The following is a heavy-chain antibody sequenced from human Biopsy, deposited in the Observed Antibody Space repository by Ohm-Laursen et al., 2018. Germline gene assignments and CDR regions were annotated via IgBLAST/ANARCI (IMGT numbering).Heavy chain of an antibody. CDR2: INAKTGDT. D-gene: IGHD3-22*01. V-gene: IGHV1-2*02. J-gene: IGHJ5*02. Sequence: ASVKVSCQASGYTFTSYHVHWVRQAPGQGLEWMGWINAKTGDTNYAQKFQGRVTMTRDTSISTAYVDLSSLRSDDTAVYYCTRGGYYYDSLAYYYWFDPWGQGTLVTVSS. CDR3: TRGGYYYDSLAYYYWFDP. CDR1: GYTFTSYH.